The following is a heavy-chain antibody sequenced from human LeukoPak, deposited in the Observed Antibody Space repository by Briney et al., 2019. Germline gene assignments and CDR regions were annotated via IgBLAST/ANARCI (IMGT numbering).Heavy chain of an antibody. CDR2: IIPIFGTA. J-gene: IGHJ5*02. D-gene: IGHD5-24*01. CDR1: AYTFTRYG. Sequence: GASVKVSCKASAYTFTRYGISWVRQAPGQGLEWMGGIIPIFGTANYAQKFQGRVTITADESTSTAYMELSSLRSEDTAVYYCARRNRRIVEMATKWVWFDPWGQGTLVTVSS. V-gene: IGHV1-69*13. CDR3: ARRNRRIVEMATKWVWFDP.